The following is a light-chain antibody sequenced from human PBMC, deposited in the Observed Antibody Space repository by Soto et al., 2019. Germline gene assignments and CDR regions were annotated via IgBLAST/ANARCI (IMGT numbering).Light chain of an antibody. CDR3: SSYTSNILYV. V-gene: IGLV2-14*01. CDR1: SSDVGDYNY. CDR2: DVS. J-gene: IGLJ1*01. Sequence: QSALTQPASVSGSPGQSITISCTGTSSDVGDYNYVSWYQQHPGKAPKLMIYDVSNRPSGVSNRFSGSMSGNTASLTISGLQAEDEADYYCSSYTSNILYVFGTGTKVTVL.